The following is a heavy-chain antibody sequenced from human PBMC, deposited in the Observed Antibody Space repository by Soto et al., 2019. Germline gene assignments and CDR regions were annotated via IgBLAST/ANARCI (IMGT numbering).Heavy chain of an antibody. CDR2: MSYDGTTK. V-gene: IGHV3-30-3*01. J-gene: IGHJ4*02. CDR1: GFIFSNYV. Sequence: QVQLVESGGGVVQPGRSLRLSCAASGFIFSNYVMYWVRQAPGKGLEWVSFMSYDGTTKYYADSVKGRFTISRDNSKNTLYQQMNSLRPEDTAVYYCARQVLWSRYFDYWGQGTLVTVSS. D-gene: IGHD2-15*01. CDR3: ARQVLWSRYFDY.